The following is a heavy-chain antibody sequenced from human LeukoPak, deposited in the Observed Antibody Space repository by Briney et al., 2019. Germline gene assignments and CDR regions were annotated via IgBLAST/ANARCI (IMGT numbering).Heavy chain of an antibody. CDR3: ARGSTYYEGSGQVPFDY. D-gene: IGHD3-22*01. J-gene: IGHJ4*02. CDR1: GITFSNYA. CDR2: ISGSSGII. Sequence: PGGSLRLSCVASGITFSNYAVSWVRQAPGKGLEWVSYISGSSGIIDYADSVRGRFTISRDNAKNSLYLQMNSLGAEDTAVYYCARGSTYYEGSGQVPFDYWGQGTLVTVSS. V-gene: IGHV3-48*01.